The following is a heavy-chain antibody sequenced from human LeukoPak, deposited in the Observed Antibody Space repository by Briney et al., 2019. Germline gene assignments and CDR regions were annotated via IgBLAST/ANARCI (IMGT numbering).Heavy chain of an antibody. D-gene: IGHD3-3*01. V-gene: IGHV4-59*01. J-gene: IGHJ4*02. CDR2: IYYSGST. CDR1: GGSISSYY. CDR3: ASGTYYDFWSGYYPFDY. Sequence: SETLSLTCTVSGGSISSYYWSWIRQPPGKGLGWIGYIYYSGSTNYNPSLKSRVTISVDTSKNQFSLKLSSVTAADTAVYYCASGTYYDFWSGYYPFDYWGQGTLVTVSS.